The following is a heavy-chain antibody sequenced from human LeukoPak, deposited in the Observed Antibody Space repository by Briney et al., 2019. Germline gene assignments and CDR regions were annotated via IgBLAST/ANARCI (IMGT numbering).Heavy chain of an antibody. J-gene: IGHJ4*02. CDR1: GFTFSAYA. CDR3: AKCTAGNAHYPIDY. D-gene: IGHD3-10*01. V-gene: IGHV3-23*01. CDR2: MSGSGGMT. Sequence: GGSLRLSCAVSGFTFSAYAMSWVRQAPGKGLEWVSAMSGSGGMTYYADSVKGRFSISRDNSKNTLHLQMNSLRADDTAVFYCAKCTAGNAHYPIDYWGQGALVTVSS.